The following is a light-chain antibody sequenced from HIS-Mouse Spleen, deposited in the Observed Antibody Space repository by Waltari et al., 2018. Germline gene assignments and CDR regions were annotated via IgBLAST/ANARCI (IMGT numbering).Light chain of an antibody. J-gene: IGKJ1*01. CDR2: KAS. Sequence: DSQMTQCPSTLSASVGDRVTITCRASQSISSWLAWYQQKPGKAPKLLIYKASSLESGVPSRFSGSGSGTEFTLTISSLQPDDFATYYCQQYNSYWTFGQGTKVEIK. CDR3: QQYNSYWT. CDR1: QSISSW. V-gene: IGKV1-5*03.